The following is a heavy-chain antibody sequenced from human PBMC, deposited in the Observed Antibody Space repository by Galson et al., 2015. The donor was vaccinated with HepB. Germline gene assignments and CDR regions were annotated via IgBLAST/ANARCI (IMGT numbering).Heavy chain of an antibody. V-gene: IGHV3-30*18. CDR2: ISYDGSNT. D-gene: IGHD2-8*01. Sequence: SLRLSCAASGFTFSSYGMHWVRQAPGKGLEWVAVISYDGSNTYYADSVKGRFTISRDNSKNTLYLQMNSLRAEDTAVYYCAKPPPYCTNGVCYLYGMDVWGQGTTVTVSS. CDR1: GFTFSSYG. CDR3: AKPPPYCTNGVCYLYGMDV. J-gene: IGHJ6*02.